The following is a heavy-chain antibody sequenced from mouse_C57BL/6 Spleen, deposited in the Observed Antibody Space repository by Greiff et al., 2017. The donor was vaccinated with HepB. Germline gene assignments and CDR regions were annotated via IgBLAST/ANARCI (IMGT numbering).Heavy chain of an antibody. CDR2: IYPGDGDT. CDR1: GYAFSSSW. CDR3: ARCGGYYYGSWGYFDV. V-gene: IGHV1-82*01. Sequence: VQLQQSGPELVKPGASVKISCKASGYAFSSSWMNWVKQRPGKGLEWIGRIYPGDGDTNYNGKFKGKATLTADKSSSTAYMQLSSLTSEDSAVYFCARCGGYYYGSWGYFDVWGTGTTVTVSS. J-gene: IGHJ1*03. D-gene: IGHD1-1*01.